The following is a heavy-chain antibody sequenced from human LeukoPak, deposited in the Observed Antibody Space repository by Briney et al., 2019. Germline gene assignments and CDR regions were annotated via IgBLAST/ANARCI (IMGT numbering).Heavy chain of an antibody. CDR3: ARDGVLEWLSPDYYYYYMDV. CDR1: GYTFTGYY. J-gene: IGHJ6*03. CDR2: INPNSGGT. Sequence: ASVKVSCKASGYTFTGYYMHRVRQAPGQGLEWMGWINPNSGGTNYAQKFQGRVTMTRDTSISTAYMELSRLRSDDTAVYYCARDGVLEWLSPDYYYYYMDVWGKGTTVTVSS. D-gene: IGHD3-3*01. V-gene: IGHV1-2*02.